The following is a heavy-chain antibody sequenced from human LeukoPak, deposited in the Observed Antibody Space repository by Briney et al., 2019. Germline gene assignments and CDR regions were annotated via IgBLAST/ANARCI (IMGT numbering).Heavy chain of an antibody. CDR1: GGSISSSSYY. Sequence: SSETLSLTCTVSGGSISSSSYYWTWIRQPAGKGLEWIGRIYTSGSTNYNPSLKSRVTMSVDTSKNQFSLKLSSVTAADTAVYYCASSPRGAEFFDYWGQGTLVTVSS. V-gene: IGHV4-61*02. J-gene: IGHJ4*02. CDR3: ASSPRGAEFFDY. D-gene: IGHD1-26*01. CDR2: IYTSGST.